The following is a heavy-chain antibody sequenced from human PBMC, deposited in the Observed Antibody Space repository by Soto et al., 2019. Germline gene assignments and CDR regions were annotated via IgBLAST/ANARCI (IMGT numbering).Heavy chain of an antibody. J-gene: IGHJ4*02. CDR3: ARGSGDSDFDY. V-gene: IGHV4-59*12. CDR2: IYYSGST. Sequence: SETLSLTCTVSGGSISSYYWIWIRQPPGKGLEWIGYIYYSGSTNYNPSLKSRVTISVDTSKNQFSLKLSSVTAADTAVYYCARGSGDSDFDYWGQGTLVTVSS. D-gene: IGHD4-17*01. CDR1: GGSISSYY.